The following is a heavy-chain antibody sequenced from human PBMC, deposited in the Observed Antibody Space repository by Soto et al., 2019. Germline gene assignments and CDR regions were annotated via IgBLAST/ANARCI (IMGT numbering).Heavy chain of an antibody. CDR1: GFTFSSYS. D-gene: IGHD2-8*01. CDR3: ADLSRYCTCFICD. V-gene: IGHV3-23*01. Sequence: DVRLLESGGGLVQPGGSLRLSCAASGFTFSSYSMSWVRQAPGKGLEWVSTIGTSASTYYGDSVRGRFTISRDNSRNTLYLQMNSLRAEDTAVYYCADLSRYCTCFICDWGQGTLVTVSS. CDR2: IGTSAST. J-gene: IGHJ4*02.